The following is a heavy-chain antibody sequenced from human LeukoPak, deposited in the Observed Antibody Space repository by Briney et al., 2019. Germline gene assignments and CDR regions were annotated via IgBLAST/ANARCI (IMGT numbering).Heavy chain of an antibody. V-gene: IGHV4-34*01. CDR3: ARGPYYDTSDYFIY. D-gene: IGHD3-22*01. CDR1: GGSFSGYY. J-gene: IGHJ4*02. Sequence: SETLSLTCAVYGGSFSGYYWSWIRQPPGKGLEWIGRINYSGSTNYNPSLKSRVTISVDTSKNQFSLKLSSVTAADTAVYSCARGPYYDTSDYFIYWSQGTLVTVSS. CDR2: INYSGST.